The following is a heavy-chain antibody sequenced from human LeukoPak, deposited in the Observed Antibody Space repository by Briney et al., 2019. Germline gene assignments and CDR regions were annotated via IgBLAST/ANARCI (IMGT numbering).Heavy chain of an antibody. CDR1: GFTVSSNS. D-gene: IGHD2-2*01. V-gene: IGHV3-21*01. Sequence: PGGSLRLSCTVSGFTVSSNSMSWVRQAPGKGLEWVSSISSSSSYIYYADSVKGRFTISRDNAKNSLYLQMNSLRAEDTALYYCARNVVVPAAMYDYWGQGTLVTVSS. CDR3: ARNVVVPAAMYDY. J-gene: IGHJ4*02. CDR2: ISSSSSYI.